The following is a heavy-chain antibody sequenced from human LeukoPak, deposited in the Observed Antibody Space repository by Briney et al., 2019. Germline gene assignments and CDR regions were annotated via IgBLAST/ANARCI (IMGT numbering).Heavy chain of an antibody. CDR1: GGSISGYY. CDR3: ARDRSPLSENWFDP. Sequence: PSETLSLTCTISGGSISGYYWTWIRQPPRKGLEYIGYVYYNVRANYNPSLKSRVTISVDTSKNQFSLKLSSVTAADTAVYYCARDRSPLSENWFDPWGQGTLVTVSS. J-gene: IGHJ5*02. V-gene: IGHV4-59*01. D-gene: IGHD1-14*01. CDR2: VYYNVRA.